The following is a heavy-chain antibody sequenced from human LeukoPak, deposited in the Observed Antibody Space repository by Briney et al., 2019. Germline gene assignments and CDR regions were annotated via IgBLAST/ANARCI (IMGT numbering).Heavy chain of an antibody. CDR2: ISGSGNST. J-gene: IGHJ5*02. Sequence: GGSLRLSCAASGFTFSSYAMSWVRQAPGKGLEWVSGISGSGNSTYYADSVKGRFTISRDNSKNTLYLQMNSLRAEDTAVYYCAKNADYGDYRNWFDPWGQGTLVTVSS. CDR3: AKNADYGDYRNWFDP. V-gene: IGHV3-23*01. CDR1: GFTFSSYA. D-gene: IGHD4-17*01.